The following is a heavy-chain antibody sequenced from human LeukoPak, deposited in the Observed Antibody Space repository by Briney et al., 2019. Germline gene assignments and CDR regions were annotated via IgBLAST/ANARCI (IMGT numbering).Heavy chain of an antibody. D-gene: IGHD3-3*01. CDR1: X. CDR2: MNPNSGNT. V-gene: IGHV1-8*01. J-gene: IGHJ5*02. Sequence: XXXXVRQXTXQGLEWMGWMNPNSGNTGYAQKFQGRVTMTRNTSISTAYMELSSLRSEDTAVYYCARGQPLTYYDFWSGSNNWFDPWGQGTLVTVSS. CDR3: ARGQPLTYYDFWSGSNNWFDP.